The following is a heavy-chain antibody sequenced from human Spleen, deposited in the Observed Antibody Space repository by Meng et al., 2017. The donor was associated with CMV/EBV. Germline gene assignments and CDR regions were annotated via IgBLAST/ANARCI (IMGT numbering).Heavy chain of an antibody. Sequence: ASVKVSCKASGYTFTAYFMHWVRQAPGQGLEWMGWINPNNGGTIYAQKFQGRVTMTRDTSISTAYMELTRLKSDDTAVFFCARLFHTSLGTNYYYGMDVWGQGTAVTVSS. D-gene: IGHD3/OR15-3a*01. CDR3: ARLFHTSLGTNYYYGMDV. V-gene: IGHV1-2*02. J-gene: IGHJ6*02. CDR1: GYTFTAYF. CDR2: INPNNGGT.